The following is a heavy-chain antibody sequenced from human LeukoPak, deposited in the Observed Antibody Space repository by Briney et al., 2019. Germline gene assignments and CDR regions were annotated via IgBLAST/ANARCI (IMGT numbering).Heavy chain of an antibody. J-gene: IGHJ4*02. V-gene: IGHV1-46*01. D-gene: IGHD3-22*01. Sequence: GASVKVSCKASGYTFTGYYMHWVRQAPGQGLEWMGIINPSGGSTSYAQKFQGRVTMTRDTSTSTVYMELSSLRSEDTAVYYCARDRDNYYDSSGFNYFDYWGQGTLVTVSS. CDR1: GYTFTGYY. CDR2: INPSGGST. CDR3: ARDRDNYYDSSGFNYFDY.